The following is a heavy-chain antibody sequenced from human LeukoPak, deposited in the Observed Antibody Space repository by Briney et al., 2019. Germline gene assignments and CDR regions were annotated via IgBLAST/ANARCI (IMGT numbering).Heavy chain of an antibody. J-gene: IGHJ6*02. Sequence: SVKVSCKASGGTYSSYAISWVRQAPGQGLEWMGRIIPILGIANYAQKFQGRVTITADKSTSTAYMELSSLRSEDTAVYYCAQNLGILTGATDYYGMDVWGQGTTVTVSS. CDR2: IIPILGIA. D-gene: IGHD3-9*01. CDR1: GGTYSSYA. V-gene: IGHV1-69*04. CDR3: AQNLGILTGATDYYGMDV.